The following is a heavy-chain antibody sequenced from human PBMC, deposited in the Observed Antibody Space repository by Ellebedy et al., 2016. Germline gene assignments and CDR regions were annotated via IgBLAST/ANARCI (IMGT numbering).Heavy chain of an antibody. CDR3: AKDIDYSNYDNYFDY. V-gene: IGHV3-23*01. D-gene: IGHD4-11*01. CDR2: ISGSGGST. J-gene: IGHJ4*02. Sequence: GGSLRLSXAASGFTFSSYAMSWVRQAPGKGLEWVSAISGSGGSTYYADSVKGRFTISRDNSKNTLYLQMNSLRAEDTAVYYCAKDIDYSNYDNYFDYWGQGTLVTVSS. CDR1: GFTFSSYA.